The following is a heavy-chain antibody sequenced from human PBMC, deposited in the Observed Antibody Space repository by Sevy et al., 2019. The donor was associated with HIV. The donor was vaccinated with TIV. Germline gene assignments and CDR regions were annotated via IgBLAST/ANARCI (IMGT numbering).Heavy chain of an antibody. CDR2: ISYDGSNK. CDR3: ARDALHYYGSEAGSGMDV. Sequence: GRSLRLSCAASGFTFSSYAMHWVRQAPGKGLEWVAVISYDGSNKYYADSVKGRFTISRDNSKNTLYLQMNSLRAEDTAVYYCARDALHYYGSEAGSGMDVWGQGTTVTVSS. D-gene: IGHD3-10*01. J-gene: IGHJ6*02. V-gene: IGHV3-30*04. CDR1: GFTFSSYA.